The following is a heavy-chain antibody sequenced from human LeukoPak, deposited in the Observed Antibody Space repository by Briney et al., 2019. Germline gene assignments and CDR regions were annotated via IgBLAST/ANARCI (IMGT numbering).Heavy chain of an antibody. CDR3: ARLDYGDWGSFDP. Sequence: SETLSLTCTVSGGSISSSSYYWGWIRQPPGKGLEWIGSIYYSGSTYYNPSLKSRVTISVDTSKNQFSLKLSSVTAADTAVYYCARLDYGDWGSFDPWGQGTLVTVSP. D-gene: IGHD4-17*01. J-gene: IGHJ5*02. CDR1: GGSISSSSYY. CDR2: IYYSGST. V-gene: IGHV4-39*01.